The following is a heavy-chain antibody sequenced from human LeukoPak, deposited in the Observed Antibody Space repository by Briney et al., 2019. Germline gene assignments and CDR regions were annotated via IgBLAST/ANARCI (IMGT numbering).Heavy chain of an antibody. CDR2: IYSSGST. CDR1: GGSISSSYYY. CDR3: ARGEKALDYFDY. J-gene: IGHJ4*02. D-gene: IGHD3-16*01. Sequence: SETLSLTCTVSGGSISSSYYYWGWIRQPPGKGLGWIGSIYSSGSTYYNPSLKSRVTISVDTSKNQFSPKLTSVTAADTAVYYCARGEKALDYFDYWGQGTLVTVSS. V-gene: IGHV4-39*01.